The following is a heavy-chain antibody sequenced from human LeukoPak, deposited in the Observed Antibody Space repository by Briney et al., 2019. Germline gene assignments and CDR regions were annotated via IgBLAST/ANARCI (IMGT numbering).Heavy chain of an antibody. J-gene: IGHJ4*02. V-gene: IGHV3-73*01. CDR1: GFTFSGSA. Sequence: PGGSLRLSCAASGFTFSGSAIHWVRQASGKGLEWLGRIETKADSYATAYAASVKGRFTVSRDDSKNTAYLQLNSLKTEDTAVYYCTRLDYTNTWYGFDDWGQGTLVTVSS. CDR3: TRLDYTNTWYGFDD. CDR2: IETKADSYAT. D-gene: IGHD6-13*01.